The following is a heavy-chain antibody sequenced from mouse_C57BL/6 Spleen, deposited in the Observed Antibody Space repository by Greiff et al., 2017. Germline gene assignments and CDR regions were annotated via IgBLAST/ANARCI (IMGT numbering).Heavy chain of an antibody. CDR1: GYTFTSYW. CDR3: TRTREINFDY. V-gene: IGHV1-61*01. Sequence: QVQLQQPGAELVRPGSSVKLSCKASGYTFTSYWMDWVKQRPGQGLEWIGNIYPSDSETHYNQKFKDKATLTVDKSSSTAYMQLSSLTSEDSAVYYCTRTREINFDYWGQGTTLTVSS. CDR2: IYPSDSET. J-gene: IGHJ2*01.